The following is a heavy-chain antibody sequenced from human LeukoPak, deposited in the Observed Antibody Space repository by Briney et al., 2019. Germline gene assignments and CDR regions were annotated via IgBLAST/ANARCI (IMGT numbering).Heavy chain of an antibody. CDR3: ARDLSSTPNWELDH. V-gene: IGHV1-2*06. J-gene: IGHJ4*02. CDR1: GYTFSGYF. Sequence: ASVKVSCKASGYTFSGYFGHWVRQAPGQGLEWMGRINAGSGDTEFAQKFQGRVTMTRDTFVSTAYMEVSGLTSDDTAMYYCARDLSSTPNWELDHWGQGTLVTVSS. D-gene: IGHD1-1*01. CDR2: INAGSGDT.